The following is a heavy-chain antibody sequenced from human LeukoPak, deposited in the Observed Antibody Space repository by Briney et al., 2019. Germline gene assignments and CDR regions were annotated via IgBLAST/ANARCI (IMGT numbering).Heavy chain of an antibody. CDR3: ARDTQLGNGYAYHY. V-gene: IGHV3-74*03. J-gene: IGHJ4*02. CDR1: GFTFSGYW. D-gene: IGHD5-18*01. CDR2: INVDGSDT. Sequence: GGSLRLSCAASGFTFSGYWMHWVRQAPGKRLVWVSRINVDGSDTTYADSVKGRFTISRDNANNTLYLQMNSLRAEDTAVYYCARDTQLGNGYAYHYWGQGALVSVSS.